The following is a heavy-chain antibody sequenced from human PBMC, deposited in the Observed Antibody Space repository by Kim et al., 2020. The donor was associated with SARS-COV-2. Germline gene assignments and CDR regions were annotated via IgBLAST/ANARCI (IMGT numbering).Heavy chain of an antibody. CDR3: ARFRGITGTPDYYYGMDV. CDR1: GGSFSGYY. D-gene: IGHD1-20*01. Sequence: SETLSLTCAVYGGSFSGYYWSWIRQPPGKGLEWIGEINHSGSTNYNPSLKSRVTISVDTSKNQFSLKLSSVTAADTAVYYCARFRGITGTPDYYYGMDVWGQGTTVTVSS. J-gene: IGHJ6*02. CDR2: INHSGST. V-gene: IGHV4-34*01.